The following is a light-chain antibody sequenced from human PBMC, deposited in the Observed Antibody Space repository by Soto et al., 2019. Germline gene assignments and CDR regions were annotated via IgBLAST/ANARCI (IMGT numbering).Light chain of an antibody. V-gene: IGKV1-9*01. CDR2: GTF. CDR3: QHLNNYPPFT. J-gene: IGKJ3*01. Sequence: IQLTQSPSSLSASVGDRVSITCRASQDIKTYLAWYQQKRGKAPKLLISGTFTLQSGVPSRFNGSGSGTDFTLTISRLQPEYFATYYCQHLNNYPPFTFGPGTKVDLE. CDR1: QDIKTY.